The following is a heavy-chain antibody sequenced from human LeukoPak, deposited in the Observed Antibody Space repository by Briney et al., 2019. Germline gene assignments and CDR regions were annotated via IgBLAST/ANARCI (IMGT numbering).Heavy chain of an antibody. V-gene: IGHV3-33*01. CDR3: AREDSNDAFDI. CDR1: GFTFSSYG. D-gene: IGHD5-18*01. Sequence: QPGGSLRLSCAASGFTFSSYGMHWVRQAPGKGLEWVAVIWCDGSNKYYADSVKGRFTISRDNSKNTLYLQMNSLRAEDTAVYYCAREDSNDAFDIWGQGTMVTVSS. CDR2: IWCDGSNK. J-gene: IGHJ3*02.